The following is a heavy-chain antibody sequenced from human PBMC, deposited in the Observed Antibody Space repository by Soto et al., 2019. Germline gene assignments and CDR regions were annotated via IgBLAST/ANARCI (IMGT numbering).Heavy chain of an antibody. CDR3: AKDPSGRSYYMSTHFDY. V-gene: IGHV3-23*01. Sequence: GGSLRLSCAASGFTFSSYAMSWVRQAPGKGLEWVSAISGSGGSTYYADSVKGRFTISRDNSKNTLYLQMNSLRAEDTAVYYCAKDPSGRSYYMSTHFDYWGQGTLVTVSS. D-gene: IGHD3-10*01. CDR2: ISGSGGST. CDR1: GFTFSSYA. J-gene: IGHJ4*02.